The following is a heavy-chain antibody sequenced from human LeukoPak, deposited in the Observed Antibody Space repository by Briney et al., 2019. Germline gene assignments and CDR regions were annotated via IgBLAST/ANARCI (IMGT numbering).Heavy chain of an antibody. CDR1: GFAFNDYG. CDR3: AKQGSLSVTGADY. J-gene: IGHJ4*02. Sequence: PGGSLRLSCAASGFAFNDYGMLWVRQTPGRGLEWLTLLSNDGRSVYYADSVRGRFTISRDNSKNTVYLQIYSLRVEDTGVYYCAKQGSLSVTGADYWGQGTLVTVSS. CDR2: LSNDGRSV. D-gene: IGHD2-8*02. V-gene: IGHV3-30*18.